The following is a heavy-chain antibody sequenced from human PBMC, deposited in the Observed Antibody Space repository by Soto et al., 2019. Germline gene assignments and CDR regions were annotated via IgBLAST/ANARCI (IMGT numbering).Heavy chain of an antibody. CDR3: ASRDPGTSVDY. J-gene: IGHJ4*02. CDR1: GGSFTSNNW. D-gene: IGHD1-7*01. Sequence: QVQLQESGPGLVKPSGTLSLTCAVSGGSFTSNNWWTWVRQPPGQGLEWIGEVYRTGSTNYNPSLTSRVTISLDKSANQFSLMVTYLTAADTAVYYCASRDPGTSVDYWGQGTLVTVSS. CDR2: VYRTGST. V-gene: IGHV4-4*02.